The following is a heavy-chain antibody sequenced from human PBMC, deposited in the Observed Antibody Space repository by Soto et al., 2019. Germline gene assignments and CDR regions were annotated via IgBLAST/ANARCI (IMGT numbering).Heavy chain of an antibody. V-gene: IGHV4-34*01. CDR2: INHSGGT. D-gene: IGHD3-16*01. J-gene: IGHJ6*03. CDR1: GGSLSGYH. Sequence: QVQLQQWGAGLLKPSETLSLACAVYGGSLSGYHWSWIRQSPGKGLEWIGEINHSGGTNYNTSLKSRVTISLDTSKNQFSLKVNSVTAAATAVYYCARGLWDMISFGGILTGFYYYYMDVWGKGTAVTVSS. CDR3: ARGLWDMISFGGILTGFYYYYMDV.